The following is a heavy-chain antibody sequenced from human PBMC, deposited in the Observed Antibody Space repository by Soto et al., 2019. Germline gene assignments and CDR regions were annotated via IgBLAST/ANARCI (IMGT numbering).Heavy chain of an antibody. CDR1: GGTFSSYA. V-gene: IGHV1-69*01. D-gene: IGHD2-2*01. J-gene: IGHJ6*02. Sequence: QVQLVQSGAEVKKPGSSVKVSCKASGGTFSSYAISWVRQAPGQGLEWMGGIIPIFGTANYTQKFQGRVTITADESTITAYMELSSLRSEDTAVYYCARGDIVVVPAAPNYYYYGMDVWGQGTTVTVSS. CDR3: ARGDIVVVPAAPNYYYYGMDV. CDR2: IIPIFGTA.